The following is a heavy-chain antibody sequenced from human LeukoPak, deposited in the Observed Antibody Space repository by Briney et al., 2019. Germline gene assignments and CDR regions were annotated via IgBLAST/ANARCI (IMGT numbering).Heavy chain of an antibody. CDR3: ARGLRKAVVAASSGRGSPNRAVIPRAVRKHTPKPSYGMVV. CDR1: GGSFSGYY. D-gene: IGHD2-15*01. V-gene: IGHV4-34*01. Sequence: RASETLSLTCAVYGGSFSGYYWSWIRQPPGKGLEWIGVINHSGSTNYNPSLKSRVTISVDTSKNQFSLKLSSVTAADTAVYYCARGLRKAVVAASSGRGSPNRAVIPRAVRKHTPKPSYGMVVWGQGTTVTVSS. CDR2: INHSGST. J-gene: IGHJ6*02.